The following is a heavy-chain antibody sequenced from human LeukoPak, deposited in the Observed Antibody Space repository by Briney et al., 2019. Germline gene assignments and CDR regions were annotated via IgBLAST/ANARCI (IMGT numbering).Heavy chain of an antibody. CDR1: GFTFSTYA. J-gene: IGHJ4*02. CDR3: ARESRYRDYFDY. CDR2: VSPSGNTT. V-gene: IGHV3-23*01. D-gene: IGHD1-14*01. Sequence: AVSLRLSCAASGFTFSTYAISWVRQAPGKGLEWGSGVSPSGNTTYYPDSVKVRVAISRDNAKNTVYLQMNSVRADDTAVYYCARESRYRDYFDYWGQGTMVTVSS.